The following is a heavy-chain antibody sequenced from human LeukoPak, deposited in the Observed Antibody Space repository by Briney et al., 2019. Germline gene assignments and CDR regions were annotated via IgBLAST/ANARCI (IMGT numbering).Heavy chain of an antibody. Sequence: PSETLSLTCTVSGGSISSGGYYWSWIRQHPGKGLEWIGYIYYSGSTYYNPSLKSRVTISVDTSKNQISLKLSSVSAADTAVYYCARDSSGYHSFDYWGQGALVTVSS. CDR3: ARDSSGYHSFDY. J-gene: IGHJ4*02. V-gene: IGHV4-31*03. CDR1: GGSISSGGYY. D-gene: IGHD3-22*01. CDR2: IYYSGST.